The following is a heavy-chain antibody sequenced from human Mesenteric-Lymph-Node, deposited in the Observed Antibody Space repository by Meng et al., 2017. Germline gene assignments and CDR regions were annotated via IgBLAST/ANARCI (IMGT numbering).Heavy chain of an antibody. Sequence: QVRLQECGPGLVKPSTTLSLTCTVARDSISSGEYFWSWIRQPPGKGLEWIGYMDYRGSTFYNPSLKSRVTISVDTSKNQFSLKLSSVTAADTAVYFCARGELLWDYWGQGTLVTVSS. J-gene: IGHJ4*02. CDR1: RDSISSGEYF. V-gene: IGHV4-30-4*01. D-gene: IGHD2-2*01. CDR2: MDYRGST. CDR3: ARGELLWDY.